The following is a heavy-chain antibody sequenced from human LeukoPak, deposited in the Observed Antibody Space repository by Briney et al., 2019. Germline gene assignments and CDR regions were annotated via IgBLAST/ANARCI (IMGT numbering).Heavy chain of an antibody. V-gene: IGHV3-11*01. D-gene: IGHD4-17*01. CDR1: GFTFSDYY. Sequence: GGSLRLSCATSGFTFSDYYMTWIRQAPGRGLEWVAHINSGGGPIHYAVSVRGRFTISRDNAKNSLYLQMNSLRAEDTAVYYCARRLDFGDYGNGFDYWGQGSQVTVSS. CDR3: ARRLDFGDYGNGFDY. J-gene: IGHJ4*02. CDR2: INSGGGPI.